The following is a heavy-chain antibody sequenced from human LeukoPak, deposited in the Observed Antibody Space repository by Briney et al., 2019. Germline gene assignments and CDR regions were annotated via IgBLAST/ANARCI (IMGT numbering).Heavy chain of an antibody. D-gene: IGHD5-24*01. V-gene: IGHV3-7*01. CDR3: AGGSRRDGYDY. J-gene: IGHJ4*02. CDR1: GFTFSNYW. CDR2: IKQDGSEK. Sequence: GGSLRLSCAASGFTFSNYWMTWVRQAPGKGLELVANIKQDGSEKYYVDSVKGRFTISRDNAKNSLYLQMNSLRAEDTAVYYCAGGSRRDGYDYWGQGTLVTVSS.